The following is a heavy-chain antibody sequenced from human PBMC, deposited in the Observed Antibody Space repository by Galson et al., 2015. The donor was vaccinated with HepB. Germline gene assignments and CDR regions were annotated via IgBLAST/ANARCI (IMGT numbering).Heavy chain of an antibody. D-gene: IGHD3-9*01. CDR2: ISSSSSYI. J-gene: IGHJ6*02. V-gene: IGHV3-21*01. CDR1: GFTFSSYS. CDR3: ARDRGPILTGYYRPYYYYGMDV. Sequence: LRLSCAASGFTFSSYSMDWVRQAPGKGLEWVSSISSSSSYIYYADSVKGRFTISRDNAKNSLYLQMNSLRAEDTAVYYCARDRGPILTGYYRPYYYYGMDVWGQGTTVTVSS.